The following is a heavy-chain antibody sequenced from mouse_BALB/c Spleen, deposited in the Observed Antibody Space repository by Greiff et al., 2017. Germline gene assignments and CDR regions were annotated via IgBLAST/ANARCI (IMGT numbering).Heavy chain of an antibody. CDR2: ISSGGGST. CDR1: GFAFSSYD. CDR3: ARHDYYGSSPWFAY. D-gene: IGHD1-1*01. Sequence: DVMLVESGGGLVKPGGSLKLSCAASGFAFSSYDMSWVRQTPEKRLEWVAYISSGGGSTYYPDTVKGRFTISRDNAKNTLYLQMSSLKSEDTAMYYCARHDYYGSSPWFAYWGQGTLVTVSA. J-gene: IGHJ3*01. V-gene: IGHV5-12-1*01.